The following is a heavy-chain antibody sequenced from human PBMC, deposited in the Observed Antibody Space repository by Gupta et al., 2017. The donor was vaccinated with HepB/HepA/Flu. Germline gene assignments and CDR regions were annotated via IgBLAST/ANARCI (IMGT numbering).Heavy chain of an antibody. V-gene: IGHV3-23*01. CDR1: GFTFANYA. J-gene: IGHJ5*02. D-gene: IGHD6-13*01. CDR3: AEVAVNECWYHNWIDP. Sequence: EEQLLESGGGLVQSGGSLSLSCAASGFTFANYAMTWVRQAPGKGLEWVSAISGGSYNGTYYADSVNGRFTISRDNSRNTFYLQMNSPTDEAQAVYYCAEVAVNECWYHNWIDPCGQVTL. CDR2: ISGGSYNGT.